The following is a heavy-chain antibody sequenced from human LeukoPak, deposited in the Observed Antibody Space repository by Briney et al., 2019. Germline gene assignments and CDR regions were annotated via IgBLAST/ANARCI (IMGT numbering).Heavy chain of an antibody. CDR3: ARAPPYYYGSGSRDDY. V-gene: IGHV1-8*01. CDR1: GYTFTSYD. J-gene: IGHJ4*02. CDR2: MNPNSGNT. Sequence: ASVKVSCKASGYTFTSYDINWVRQATGQGLEWMGWMNPNSGNTGYAQKCQGRVTMTRNTSISTAYMELSSLRSEDTAVYYGARAPPYYYGSGSRDDYWGQGTLVTVSS. D-gene: IGHD3-10*01.